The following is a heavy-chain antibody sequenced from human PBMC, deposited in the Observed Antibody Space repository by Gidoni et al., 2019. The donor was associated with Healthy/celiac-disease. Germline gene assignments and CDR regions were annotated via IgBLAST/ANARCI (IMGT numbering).Heavy chain of an antibody. Sequence: EVQLLESGGGLVQPGGSLRLSCAASGFTFSSYAMSWVRQAPGKGLEWVSAMSGSGGSTYYADSVKGRFTISRDNSKNTLYLQMNSLRAEDTAVYYCAKPFEIFGVVIYYYYGMDVWGQGTTVTVSS. CDR3: AKPFEIFGVVIYYYYGMDV. J-gene: IGHJ6*02. D-gene: IGHD3-3*01. V-gene: IGHV3-23*01. CDR2: MSGSGGST. CDR1: GFTFSSYA.